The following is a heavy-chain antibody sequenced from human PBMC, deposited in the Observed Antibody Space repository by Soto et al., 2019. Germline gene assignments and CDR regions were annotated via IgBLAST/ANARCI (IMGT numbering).Heavy chain of an antibody. J-gene: IGHJ4*02. CDR2: ISSNGGTT. Sequence: EVQLAESGGGMVQPGGSLRLSCVASGFTFSSYDMHWVRQAPGKGLEYVSSISSNGGTTYYGNSVKGRFTISRDNSKNTLYLQMGSLRAEDMAVYYCVRRVAGNYDYWGQGTRSPSPQ. D-gene: IGHD1-7*01. CDR1: GFTFSSYD. V-gene: IGHV3-64*01. CDR3: VRRVAGNYDY.